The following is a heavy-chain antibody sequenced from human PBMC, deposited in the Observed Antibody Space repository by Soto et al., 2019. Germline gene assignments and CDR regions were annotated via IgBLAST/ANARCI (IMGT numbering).Heavy chain of an antibody. J-gene: IGHJ3*02. Sequence: PSETLSLTCTVSGGSISSYYWSWIRQPPGKGLEWIGYIYYSGSTNYNPSLKSRVTISVDTSKNQFSLKLSSVTAADTAVYYCARHPTPYYYGSGSYSLFGAFDIWGQGTMVTVSS. V-gene: IGHV4-59*08. CDR1: GGSISSYY. D-gene: IGHD3-10*01. CDR2: IYYSGST. CDR3: ARHPTPYYYGSGSYSLFGAFDI.